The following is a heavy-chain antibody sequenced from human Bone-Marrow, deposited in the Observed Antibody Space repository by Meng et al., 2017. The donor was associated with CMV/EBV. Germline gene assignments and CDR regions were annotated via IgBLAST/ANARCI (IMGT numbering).Heavy chain of an antibody. V-gene: IGHV5-51*01. CDR2: IYPGDSDT. D-gene: IGHD2-2*02. Sequence: KVSCKGSGYSFTSYWIGWVRQMPGKGLEWMGIIYPGDSDTRYSPSFQGQVTISADKSISTAYLQWSSLKASDTAMYYCARGFVRYCSSTSCYTSGWFDPWGQGTLVTVPS. CDR1: GYSFTSYW. J-gene: IGHJ5*02. CDR3: ARGFVRYCSSTSCYTSGWFDP.